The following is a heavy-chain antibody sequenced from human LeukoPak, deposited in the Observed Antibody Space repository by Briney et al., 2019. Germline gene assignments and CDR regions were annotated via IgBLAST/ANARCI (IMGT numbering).Heavy chain of an antibody. CDR1: EFTFSNYA. CDR2: ISGGGGST. Sequence: PGGSLRLSCAASEFTFSNYAMNWVRQAPGKGLDWVSGISGGGGSTYYAHSVKGRFTISRDNSKNTLYLQMDSLRAEDTALYYCAKGSGINHYHWIDPWGQGTLVTVSS. J-gene: IGHJ5*02. CDR3: AKGSGINHYHWIDP. D-gene: IGHD1-14*01. V-gene: IGHV3-23*01.